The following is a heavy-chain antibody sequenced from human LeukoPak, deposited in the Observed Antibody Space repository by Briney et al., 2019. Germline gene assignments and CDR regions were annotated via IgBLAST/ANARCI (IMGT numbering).Heavy chain of an antibody. V-gene: IGHV5-51*01. J-gene: IGHJ6*03. Sequence: GESLKISCKGSGYSFTSYWVGWVRQMPGKGLEWMGIIYPGDSDTRYSPSFQGQVTISADKSISTAYLQWSSLKASDTAMYYCARTHSSTDYYYYYMDVWGKGTTVTVSS. CDR3: ARTHSSTDYYYYYMDV. D-gene: IGHD6-13*01. CDR1: GYSFTSYW. CDR2: IYPGDSDT.